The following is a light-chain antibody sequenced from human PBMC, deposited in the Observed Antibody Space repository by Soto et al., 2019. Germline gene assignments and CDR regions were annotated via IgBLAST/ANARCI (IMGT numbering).Light chain of an antibody. CDR2: AVT. V-gene: IGLV2-14*01. J-gene: IGLJ2*01. CDR1: SVDVGSSTS. CDR3: SSFTPCATLV. Sequence: QSALTQPDSVSGAHGRPIAISGTGTSVDVGSSTSVSWYQQFPGKAPKLILYAVTNRPSGVSNRFSGSKSGNTASLTISGLQAEDEAYYFCSSFTPCATLVFGVGTKVTVL.